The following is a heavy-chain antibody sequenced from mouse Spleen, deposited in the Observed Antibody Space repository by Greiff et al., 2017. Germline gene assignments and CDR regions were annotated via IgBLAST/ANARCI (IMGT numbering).Heavy chain of an antibody. CDR2: ISSGSSTI. Sequence: DVMLVESGGGLVKPGGSLKLSCAASGFTFSDYGMHWVRQAPEKGLEWVAYISSGSSTIYYADTVKGRFPISRDNAKNTLFLQMTSLRSEDTAMYYCARSFGSSYWDFDVWGAGTTVTVSS. CDR1: GFTFSDYG. V-gene: IGHV5-17*01. CDR3: ARSFGSSYWDFDV. J-gene: IGHJ1*01. D-gene: IGHD1-1*01.